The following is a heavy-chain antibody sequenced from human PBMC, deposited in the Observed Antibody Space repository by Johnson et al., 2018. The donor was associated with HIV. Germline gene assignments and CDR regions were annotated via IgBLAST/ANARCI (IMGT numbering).Heavy chain of an antibody. J-gene: IGHJ3*02. CDR1: GFTVSNAW. CDR3: TTGEGDGKYVAADAFDI. CDR2: IKAKTDGGTT. Sequence: VQLVESGGGLVKPGGSLRLSCAASGFTVSNAWMTWVRQAPGKGLDWVGRIKAKTDGGTTDYAARVNGRCNLSRDESKNKLYQQMNSLKTEDSAVNYCTTGEGDGKYVAADAFDIWGQGTMVTVSS. D-gene: IGHD2-21*02. V-gene: IGHV3-15*01.